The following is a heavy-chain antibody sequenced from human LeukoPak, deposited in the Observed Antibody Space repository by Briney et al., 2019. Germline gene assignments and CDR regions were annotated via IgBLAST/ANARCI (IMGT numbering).Heavy chain of an antibody. J-gene: IGHJ4*02. Sequence: PGGSLRLSCAASGFTFSSYWMSWVRQAPGKGLEWVANIKQDGSEKYYVDSVKGRFTISRDNAKNSLYLQMNSLRAEDTAMYYCVTKELRWYYFDYWGQGTLVTVSS. CDR3: VTKELRWYYFDY. D-gene: IGHD4-23*01. CDR1: GFTFSSYW. CDR2: IKQDGSEK. V-gene: IGHV3-7*03.